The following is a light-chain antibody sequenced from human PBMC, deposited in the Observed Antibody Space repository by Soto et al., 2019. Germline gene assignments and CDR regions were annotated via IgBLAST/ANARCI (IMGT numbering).Light chain of an antibody. CDR3: SSYTSSSTLL. Sequence: QSALTQPASVSGYPGQSITISCTGTSSDVGGYNYVSWYQQHPGKAPKLMIYDVSNRPSGVSNRFSASKSGNTASLTISGLQAEDEADYYCSSYTSSSTLLFGGGTKLTVL. V-gene: IGLV2-14*01. J-gene: IGLJ2*01. CDR2: DVS. CDR1: SSDVGGYNY.